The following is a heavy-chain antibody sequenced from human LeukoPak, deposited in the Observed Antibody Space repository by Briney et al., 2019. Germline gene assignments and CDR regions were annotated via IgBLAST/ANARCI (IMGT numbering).Heavy chain of an antibody. CDR3: ARLGSSSWYY. CDR1: GSSFTSNW. J-gene: IGHJ4*02. CDR2: IFPGDSDT. D-gene: IGHD6-13*01. V-gene: IGHV5-51*01. Sequence: GESLEISWQGSGSSFTSNWIGWVRKMPGKGLEWMGIIFPGDSDTRYSPAFQGQVTISADKSISTAYLQWSSLKASDTAMYYCARLGSSSWYYWGQGTRVSVSS.